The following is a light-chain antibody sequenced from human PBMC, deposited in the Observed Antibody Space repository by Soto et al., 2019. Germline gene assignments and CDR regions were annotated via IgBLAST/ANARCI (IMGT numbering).Light chain of an antibody. CDR2: DAS. CDR1: QSVSSY. CDR3: QQRSTRPPT. Sequence: EIVLTQSPATLSLSPVERATLSCGASQSVSSYLAWYQQKPGQAPRLLIYDASNRATCIPARFSGSGSGTDFTLTISSLEPEDFALYYCQQRSTRPPTFGQGTRLEIK. J-gene: IGKJ5*01. V-gene: IGKV3-11*01.